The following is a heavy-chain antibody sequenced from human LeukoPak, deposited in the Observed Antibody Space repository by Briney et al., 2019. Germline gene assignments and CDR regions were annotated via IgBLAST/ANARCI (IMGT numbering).Heavy chain of an antibody. D-gene: IGHD2-15*01. CDR1: GFTFSSYG. Sequence: GGSLRLSCAASGFTFSSYGMHWVRQAPGKGLEWVAFIRYDGSNKYYADSVKGRFTISRDNSKNTLYLQMNSLRAEDTAVYYCARDRPHMVDCSGGSCYYYYGMDVWGQGTTVTVSS. V-gene: IGHV3-30*02. CDR3: ARDRPHMVDCSGGSCYYYYGMDV. J-gene: IGHJ6*02. CDR2: IRYDGSNK.